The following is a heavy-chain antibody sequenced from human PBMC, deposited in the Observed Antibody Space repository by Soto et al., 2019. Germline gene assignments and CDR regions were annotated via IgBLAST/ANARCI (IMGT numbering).Heavy chain of an antibody. J-gene: IGHJ4*02. CDR3: ARDRYASANATFLDH. CDR1: GVIFSSNA. Sequence: QVQLVESGGGVAQPVRSRRLSCAVSGVIFSSNAMHWVRQAPGKGLEWVAVISYDGKNEYYADSLKGRFTISRDNSKNTLYLQMKSLKRGDTAVYYCARDRYASANATFLDHGGQGALVTVSS. CDR2: ISYDGKNE. D-gene: IGHD2-15*01. V-gene: IGHV3-30*01.